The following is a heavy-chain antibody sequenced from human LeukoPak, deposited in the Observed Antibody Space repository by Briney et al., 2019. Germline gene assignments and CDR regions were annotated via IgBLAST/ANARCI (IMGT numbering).Heavy chain of an antibody. V-gene: IGHV4-4*07. CDR1: GGSISTFY. Sequence: SETLSLTCTVSGGSISTFYWTWIRQPAGKGLEWIGRIFTSGTTNYNPSLKSRVTMSVDTSKNQFSLKVNSVTAADTAVYYCARESAGYDILTGYGYYYYYMDVWGKGTTVTISS. CDR3: ARESAGYDILTGYGYYYYYMDV. CDR2: IFTSGTT. J-gene: IGHJ6*03. D-gene: IGHD3-9*01.